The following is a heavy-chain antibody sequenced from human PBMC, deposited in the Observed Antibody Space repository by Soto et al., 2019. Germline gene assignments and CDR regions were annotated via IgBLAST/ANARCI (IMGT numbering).Heavy chain of an antibody. D-gene: IGHD3-22*01. Sequence: PGGSLRLSCAASGFTFSSYSMNWVRQAPGKGLEWVSYISSSSSTIYYADSVKGRFTISRDNAKNSLYLQMNSLRDEDTAVYYCARDPAGASYYYDSSGLQGYWGQGTLVTVSS. CDR2: ISSSSSTI. J-gene: IGHJ4*02. V-gene: IGHV3-48*02. CDR3: ARDPAGASYYYDSSGLQGY. CDR1: GFTFSSYS.